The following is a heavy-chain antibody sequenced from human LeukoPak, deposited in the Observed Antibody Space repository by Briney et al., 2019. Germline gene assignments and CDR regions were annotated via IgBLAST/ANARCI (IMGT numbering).Heavy chain of an antibody. CDR1: GGSISSYY. D-gene: IGHD6-13*01. Sequence: PSETLSLTCTVSGGSISSYYWGWIRQPPGKGLEWIGSIYYSGSTYYNPSLKSRVTISVDTSKNQFSLKLSSVTAADTAVYYCARVAGYSISPIDYWGQGTLVTVSS. CDR3: ARVAGYSISPIDY. J-gene: IGHJ4*02. CDR2: IYYSGST. V-gene: IGHV4-39*01.